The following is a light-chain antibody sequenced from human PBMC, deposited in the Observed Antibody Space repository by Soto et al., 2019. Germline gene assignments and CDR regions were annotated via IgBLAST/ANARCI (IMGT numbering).Light chain of an antibody. CDR2: DVS. J-gene: IGLJ1*01. Sequence: QSVLTQPRSVSGSPGQSVTISCTGTSSDVGGYNYVSWYQQHPGKAPKLMISDVSERPSGVPDRFSGSKSGNTASLTISGLQADDEADYYCCSYAGGNTWVFGTGTKLTVL. V-gene: IGLV2-11*01. CDR1: SSDVGGYNY. CDR3: CSYAGGNTWV.